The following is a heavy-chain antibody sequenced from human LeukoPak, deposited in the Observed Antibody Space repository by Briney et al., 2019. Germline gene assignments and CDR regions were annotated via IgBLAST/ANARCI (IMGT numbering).Heavy chain of an antibody. Sequence: PGGSLRLSCAASGLTVSSNYMSWFRQAPERGREWVSIIHSDDATFYADSVKGRFTISRDNSKNTLYLQMRSLRADDTAVYYCATLGGSAIGYWGQGTLVTVSS. CDR1: GLTVSSNY. CDR2: IHSDDAT. J-gene: IGHJ4*02. V-gene: IGHV3-53*01. CDR3: ATLGGSAIGY. D-gene: IGHD2-15*01.